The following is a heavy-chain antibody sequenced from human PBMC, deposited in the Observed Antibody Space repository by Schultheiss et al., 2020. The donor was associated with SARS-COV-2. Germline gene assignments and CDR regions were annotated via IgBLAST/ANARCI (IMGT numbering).Heavy chain of an antibody. V-gene: IGHV6-1*01. CDR1: GDSVSSNSAA. CDR3: ARAGRNYGDYYSFDP. J-gene: IGHJ5*02. D-gene: IGHD4-17*01. Sequence: SETLSLTCAISGDSVSSNSAAWNWIRQSPSRGLEWLGRTYYRSKWYNDYVLSVKSRITINPDTSKNQFSLQLNSVTPEDTAVYYCARAGRNYGDYYSFDPWGQGTLVTVSS. CDR2: TYYRSKWYN.